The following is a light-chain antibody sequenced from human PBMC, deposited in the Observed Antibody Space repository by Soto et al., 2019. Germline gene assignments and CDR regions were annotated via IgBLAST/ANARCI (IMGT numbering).Light chain of an antibody. CDR2: KAS. V-gene: IGKV1-5*03. Sequence: DIQMTQSPSTLSASVGDRVTITCRASQSISSWLAWYQQKPGKAPKLLIYKASSLESGVPSRFSGRGSGTEFTLTISSLQPDYFATYYCQQYNSYPMYTFGLGTNLEIK. J-gene: IGKJ2*01. CDR1: QSISSW. CDR3: QQYNSYPMYT.